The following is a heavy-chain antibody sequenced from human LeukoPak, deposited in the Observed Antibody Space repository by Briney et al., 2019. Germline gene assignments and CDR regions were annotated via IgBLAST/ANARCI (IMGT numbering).Heavy chain of an antibody. Sequence: GGSLRLSCAASGFTFSSYSMNWVRQAPGKGLEWVSYISSSSSTIYYADSVKGRFTISRDNAKNSLYLQMNSLRAEDTAVYYCSSYGSSSWSSDAFDIWGQGTMVTVSS. CDR1: GFTFSSYS. V-gene: IGHV3-48*04. J-gene: IGHJ3*02. CDR2: ISSSSSTI. D-gene: IGHD6-13*01. CDR3: SSYGSSSWSSDAFDI.